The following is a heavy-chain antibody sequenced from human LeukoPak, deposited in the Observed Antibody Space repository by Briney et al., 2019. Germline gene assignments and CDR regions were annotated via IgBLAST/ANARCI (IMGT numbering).Heavy chain of an antibody. CDR3: TRSKAYYYDSSGYSGY. D-gene: IGHD3-22*01. Sequence: GGSLRLSCTASGFTFGDYAMSWVRQAPGKGLEWVGFIRSKAYGGTTEYAASVKGRFTISRDDSKSIAYLQMNSLKTDDTAVYYCTRSKAYYYDSSGYSGYWGQGTLVTVSS. CDR2: IRSKAYGGTT. CDR1: GFTFGDYA. V-gene: IGHV3-49*04. J-gene: IGHJ4*02.